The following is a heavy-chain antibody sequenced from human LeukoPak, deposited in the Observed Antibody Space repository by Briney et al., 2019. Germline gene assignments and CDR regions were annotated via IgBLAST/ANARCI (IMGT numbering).Heavy chain of an antibody. CDR3: ARESSSGWYRTGGTLDY. V-gene: IGHV4-4*07. CDR2: IYTSGST. J-gene: IGHJ4*02. CDR1: GGSISSYY. D-gene: IGHD6-19*01. Sequence: SETLSLTCTVSGGSISSYYWSWIRQPAGRGLEWIGRIYTSGSTNYNPSLKSRVTISVDTSKNQFSLKLSSVTAADTAVYYCARESSSGWYRTGGTLDYWGQGTLVTVSS.